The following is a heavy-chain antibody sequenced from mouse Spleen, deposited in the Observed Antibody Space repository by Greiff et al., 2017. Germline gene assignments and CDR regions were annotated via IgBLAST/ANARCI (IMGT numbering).Heavy chain of an antibody. CDR3: ARSYFSLSHFDF. V-gene: IGHV1-82*01. J-gene: IGHJ1*01. CDR2: IYPGDGDT. Sequence: AQLQQSGPELVKPGASVKISCKASGYAFSSSWMNWVKQRPGKGLEWIGRIYPGDGDTNYNGKFKGKATLTADKSSSTAYMQLSSLTSEDSAVYFCARSYFSLSHFDFLGAVSTVTVSS. CDR1: GYAFSSSW. D-gene: IGHD6-2*01.